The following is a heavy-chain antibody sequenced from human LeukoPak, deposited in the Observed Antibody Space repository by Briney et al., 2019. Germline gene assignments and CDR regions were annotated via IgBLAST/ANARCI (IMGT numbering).Heavy chain of an antibody. CDR2: GHYTGST. D-gene: IGHD2-15*01. CDR3: ARSGYCSGGSCQDAFDI. J-gene: IGHJ3*02. CDR1: DDSINSYY. V-gene: IGHV4-59*01. Sequence: PSETLSLTCTVSDDSINSYYWNWIRQPPGKALEWIGYGHYTGSTFKNPSLNSRVAISVDTSKNQFSLKLSSVTAADTAVYYCARSGYCSGGSCQDAFDIWGQGTMVTVSS.